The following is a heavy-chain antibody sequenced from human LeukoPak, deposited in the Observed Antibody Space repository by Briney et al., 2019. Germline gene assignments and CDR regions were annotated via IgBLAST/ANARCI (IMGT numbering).Heavy chain of an antibody. D-gene: IGHD2-2*01. J-gene: IGHJ5*02. CDR1: GYIFVNFG. V-gene: IGHV1-18*01. Sequence: ASVKVSCKASGYIFVNFGISWVRQAPRQGLEWVGWISAYNGNTNYAQKFRGRVTMTTDTSISTAYMDLSSLRSDDTAVYICARDGPGYCSPTSCSDNWFDPWGQGALVTVSS. CDR2: ISAYNGNT. CDR3: ARDGPGYCSPTSCSDNWFDP.